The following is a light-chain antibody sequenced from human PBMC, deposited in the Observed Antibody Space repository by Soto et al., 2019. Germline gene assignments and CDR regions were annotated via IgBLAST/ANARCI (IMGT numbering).Light chain of an antibody. Sequence: DIQMTQSPSTLSASVGDRVTITFRASRSIRYWLAWYQQKPGKAPKLLIYDASTLESGVPTRFSGSGSGTEFTLTISSLHPDDFATYYCQQYNISSTFGQGTKVDIK. CDR2: DAS. CDR3: QQYNISST. J-gene: IGKJ1*01. CDR1: RSIRYW. V-gene: IGKV1-5*01.